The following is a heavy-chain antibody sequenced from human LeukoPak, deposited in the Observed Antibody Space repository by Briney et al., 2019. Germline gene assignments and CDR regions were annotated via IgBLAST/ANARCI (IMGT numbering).Heavy chain of an antibody. CDR3: ARTLQYCSSTSCIENAFDI. J-gene: IGHJ3*02. D-gene: IGHD2-2*01. CDR1: GGSISSGGYS. CDR2: IYHSGST. V-gene: IGHV4-30-2*01. Sequence: SQTLSLTRAVSGGSISSGGYSWSWIRQPPGKGLEWIGYIYHSGSTYYNPSLKSRVTISVDRSKNQFSLKLSSVTAADTAVYYCARTLQYCSSTSCIENAFDIWGQGTVVTVSS.